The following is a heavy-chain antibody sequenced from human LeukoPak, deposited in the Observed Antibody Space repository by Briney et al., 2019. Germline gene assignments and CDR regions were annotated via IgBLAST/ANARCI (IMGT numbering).Heavy chain of an antibody. CDR2: IRYDGSNK. J-gene: IGHJ5*02. CDR3: AKGALYCSGGSCYSGLSP. D-gene: IGHD2-15*01. V-gene: IGHV3-30*02. CDR1: GFTFSSYG. Sequence: GGSLRLSCAASGFTFSSYGMHWVRQAPGKGLEWVAFIRYDGSNKYYADSVKGRFTISRDNSKNTLYLQMNSLRAEDTAVYYCAKGALYCSGGSCYSGLSPWGQGTLVTVSS.